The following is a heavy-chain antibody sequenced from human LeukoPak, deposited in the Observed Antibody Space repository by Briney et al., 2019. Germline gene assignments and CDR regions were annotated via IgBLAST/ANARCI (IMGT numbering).Heavy chain of an antibody. CDR1: GSTFSTDA. CDR3: AKVYSYGPNYYYYYMDV. V-gene: IGHV3-30*04. Sequence: HPGRSLRLSCAASGSTFSTDAMHWVRQAPGKGLEWVAVISDDGSKIYYADSVKGRFTISRDNSKNTLYLQMNSLRAEDTAVYYCAKVYSYGPNYYYYYMDVWGKGTTVTISS. CDR2: ISDDGSKI. J-gene: IGHJ6*03. D-gene: IGHD5-18*01.